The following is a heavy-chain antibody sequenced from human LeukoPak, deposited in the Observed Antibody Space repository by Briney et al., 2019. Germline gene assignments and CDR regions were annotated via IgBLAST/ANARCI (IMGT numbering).Heavy chain of an antibody. CDR1: GFTFSSYA. CDR2: ISGSSTTT. V-gene: IGHV3-23*01. D-gene: IGHD6-6*01. CDR3: AKGPPSSSAQYFQH. J-gene: IGHJ1*01. Sequence: GGSLRLSCAASGFTFSSYAMAWVRQAPGKGLEWVSTISGSSTTTYYADSVKGRFTISRDNTENALSLQMNSLRVEDTAVYYCAKGPPSSSAQYFQHWGQGTLVTVSS.